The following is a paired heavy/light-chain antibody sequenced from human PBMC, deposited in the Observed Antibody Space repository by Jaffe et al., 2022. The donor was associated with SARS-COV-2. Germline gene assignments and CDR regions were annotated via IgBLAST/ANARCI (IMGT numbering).Light chain of an antibody. J-gene: IGKJ5*01. CDR1: QGISNY. CDR2: AAS. Sequence: DIQMTQSPSSLSASVGDRVTITCRASQGISNYLAWYQQKPGKVPKLLIYAASTLQSGVPSRFSGSGSGTDFTLTISSLQPEDVATYYCQKYNSGPPITFGQGTRLEIK. CDR3: QKYNSGPPIT. V-gene: IGKV1-27*01.
Heavy chain of an antibody. Sequence: QVHLVESGGGVVQPGRSLRLSCAASGFTFSSYAMDWVRQAPGKGLEWVAVISYDGSSEYYADSVKGRFTISRDNPKNTLFLQMNSLRVEDTAVYYCARGGSSSWYTHLAYWGQGTLVTVSS. D-gene: IGHD6-13*01. CDR2: ISYDGSSE. V-gene: IGHV3-30*04. J-gene: IGHJ4*02. CDR3: ARGGSSSWYTHLAY. CDR1: GFTFSSYA.